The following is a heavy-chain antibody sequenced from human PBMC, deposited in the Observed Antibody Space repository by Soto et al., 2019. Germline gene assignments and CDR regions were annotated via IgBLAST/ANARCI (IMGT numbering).Heavy chain of an antibody. V-gene: IGHV5-10-1*01. Sequence: ESLKISCTGFGYTFSIFWISWVRQLPDKGLEWMGRIDPRDSYVSYSPSFEGHVTISVDKSSNTAYLQWGSLKASDTAMYYCARLYCTTSTCDSWFDTWGQGTLVTVSS. J-gene: IGHJ5*02. CDR3: ARLYCTTSTCDSWFDT. D-gene: IGHD2-2*01. CDR1: GYTFSIFW. CDR2: IDPRDSYV.